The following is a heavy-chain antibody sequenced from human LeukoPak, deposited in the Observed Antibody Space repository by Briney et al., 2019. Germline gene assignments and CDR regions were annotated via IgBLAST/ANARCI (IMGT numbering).Heavy chain of an antibody. Sequence: SQTLSLTCTVSGGSISSGDYYWSWVRQPPGRGLEWIGYIYYSGSTYYNPSLKSRVTISVNTSKNQFSLKLSSVTAADTAVYYCARAPWGDYVDYWGQGTLVTVSS. V-gene: IGHV4-30-4*01. CDR3: ARAPWGDYVDY. J-gene: IGHJ4*02. D-gene: IGHD3-16*01. CDR2: IYYSGST. CDR1: GGSISSGDYY.